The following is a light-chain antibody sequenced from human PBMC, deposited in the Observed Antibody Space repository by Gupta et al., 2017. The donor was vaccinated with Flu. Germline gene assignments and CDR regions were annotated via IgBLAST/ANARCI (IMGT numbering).Light chain of an antibody. Sequence: QSVLTQPPSVSAAPGQKVTISCSGSSSNLGNNYVSWYQQLPGTAPKLLIYENNKRPSGIPDRCSGSKSGTSATLGITGLQTGDEADYYCGTWDSSLSDYVFGTGTKVTVL. CDR3: GTWDSSLSDYV. V-gene: IGLV1-51*02. CDR2: ENN. J-gene: IGLJ1*01. CDR1: SSNLGNNY.